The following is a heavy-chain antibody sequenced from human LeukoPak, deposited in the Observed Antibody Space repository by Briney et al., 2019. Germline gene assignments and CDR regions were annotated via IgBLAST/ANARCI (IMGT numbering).Heavy chain of an antibody. CDR1: GLTFSSYS. CDR3: ARDRRWLQLPLLDY. D-gene: IGHD5-24*01. V-gene: IGHV3-21*01. CDR2: ISSSSSYI. J-gene: IGHJ4*02. Sequence: GGSLRLSCAASGLTFSSYSMNWVRQAPGKGLEWVSSISSSSSYIYYADSVKGRFTISRDNAKNSLYLQMNSLRAEDTAVYYCARDRRWLQLPLLDYWGQGTLVTVSS.